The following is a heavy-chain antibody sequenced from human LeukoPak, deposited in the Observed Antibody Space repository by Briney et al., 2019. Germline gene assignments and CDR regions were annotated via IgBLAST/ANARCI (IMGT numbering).Heavy chain of an antibody. CDR1: GGSTSSYY. CDR2: IYYSGNT. V-gene: IGHV4-59*01. CDR3: ARGQGSSWTGWFDP. D-gene: IGHD6-13*01. Sequence: PSETLSLTCTVSGGSTSSYYWTWIRQPPGKGLEWIGYIYYSGNTNYNPSLKSRITISVDTSKNQFSLKLSSVTAADTAVYYCARGQGSSWTGWFDPWGQGTLVTASS. J-gene: IGHJ5*02.